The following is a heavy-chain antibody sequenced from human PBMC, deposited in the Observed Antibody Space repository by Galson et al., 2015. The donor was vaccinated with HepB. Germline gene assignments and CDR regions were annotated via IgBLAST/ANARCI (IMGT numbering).Heavy chain of an antibody. CDR1: GYTFTSYG. J-gene: IGHJ4*02. V-gene: IGHV1-18*01. CDR2: ISAYNGNT. D-gene: IGHD3-10*01. Sequence: SCKASGYTFTSYGISWVRQAPGQGLEWMGWISAYNGNTNYAQKLQGRVTMTTDTSTSTAYMELRSLRSDDTAVYYCARGGGRGWFGELFDYWGQGTLVTVSS. CDR3: ARGGGRGWFGELFDY.